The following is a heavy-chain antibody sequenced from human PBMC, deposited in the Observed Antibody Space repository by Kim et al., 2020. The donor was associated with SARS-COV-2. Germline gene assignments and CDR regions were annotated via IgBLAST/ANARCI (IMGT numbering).Heavy chain of an antibody. D-gene: IGHD6-19*01. V-gene: IGHV6-1*01. Sequence: AVSVKSRITINPDTSKNQFSLQLNSVTPEDTAVYYCARDLRVYSSGLFDPWGQGTLVTVSS. J-gene: IGHJ5*02. CDR3: ARDLRVYSSGLFDP.